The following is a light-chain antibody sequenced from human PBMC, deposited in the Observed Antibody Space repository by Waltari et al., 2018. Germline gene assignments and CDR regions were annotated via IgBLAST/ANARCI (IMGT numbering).Light chain of an antibody. CDR2: AGS. CDR3: QQYDRWPPLT. Sequence: ERVMMQSPATLSVSPGERATLSCRASQSVKNNLAWYQQKPGQAPSLLIYAGSTRATGVPARFSGSGSGTECTLTISSLQSEDFAGYYCQQYDRWPPLTFGGGTKVEIK. J-gene: IGKJ4*01. CDR1: QSVKNN. V-gene: IGKV3-15*01.